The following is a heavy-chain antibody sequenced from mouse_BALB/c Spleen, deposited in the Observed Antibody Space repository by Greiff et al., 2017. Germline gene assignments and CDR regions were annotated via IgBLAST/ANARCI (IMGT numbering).Heavy chain of an antibody. Sequence: DVQLVESGGGLVKPGGSLKLSCAASGFTFSDYYMYWVRQTPEKRLEWVATISDGGSYTYYPDSVKGRFTISRDNAKNNLYLQMSSLKSEDTAMYYCARSDGYYWYFDVWGAGTTVTVSS. J-gene: IGHJ1*01. CDR2: ISDGGSYT. D-gene: IGHD2-3*01. V-gene: IGHV5-4*02. CDR1: GFTFSDYY. CDR3: ARSDGYYWYFDV.